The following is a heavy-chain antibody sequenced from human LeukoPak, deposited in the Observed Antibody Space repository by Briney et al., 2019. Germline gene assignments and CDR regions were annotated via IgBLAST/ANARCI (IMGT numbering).Heavy chain of an antibody. CDR2: IVHSGNT. J-gene: IGHJ3*02. Sequence: SETLSLTCAVYGGSFSGYYWSWIRQPPGKGLEWIGEIVHSGNTKYNPSLKSRVTISVDTSKNQFSLNLTSVTAADTAVYYCAGFASSTWYKGAFDIWGQGTMVTVAS. D-gene: IGHD6-13*01. CDR1: GGSFSGYY. CDR3: AGFASSTWYKGAFDI. V-gene: IGHV4-34*12.